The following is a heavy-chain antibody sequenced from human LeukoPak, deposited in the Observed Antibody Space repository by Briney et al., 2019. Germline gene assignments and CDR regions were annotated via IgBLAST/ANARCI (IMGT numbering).Heavy chain of an antibody. D-gene: IGHD2-2*01. CDR2: IYYSGST. V-gene: IGHV4-59*08. J-gene: IGHJ4*02. Sequence: PSETLSLTCTVSGGSISSYYWSWIRQPPGKGLEWIGYIYYSGSTNYNPSLKSRVTISVDTSKNQFFLKLSSVTAADTAVYYCASLSYCSSTSCYVGYFDYWGQGTLVTVSS. CDR1: GGSISSYY. CDR3: ASLSYCSSTSCYVGYFDY.